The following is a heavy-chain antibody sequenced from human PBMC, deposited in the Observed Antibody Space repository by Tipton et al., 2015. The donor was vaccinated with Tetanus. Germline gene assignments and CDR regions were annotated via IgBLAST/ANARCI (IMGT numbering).Heavy chain of an antibody. CDR3: ARTLGRYYYDSSGYFEDFNWFDP. J-gene: IGHJ5*02. Sequence: SLRLSCAASGFTFSDYSMNWVRQAPGKGLEWVSSISSSSSYIYYADSVKGRFTISRDNAKNSLYLQMNSLRAEDTAVYYCARTLGRYYYDSSGYFEDFNWFDPWGQGTLVTVSS. CDR1: GFTFSDYS. CDR2: ISSSSSYI. D-gene: IGHD3-22*01. V-gene: IGHV3-21*01.